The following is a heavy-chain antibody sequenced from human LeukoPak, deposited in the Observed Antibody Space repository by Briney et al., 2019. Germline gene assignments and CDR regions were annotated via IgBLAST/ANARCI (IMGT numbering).Heavy chain of an antibody. J-gene: IGHJ4*02. Sequence: ASVKVSCKASGYTFTGYYMHWVRQAPGQGLEWMGWINPNSGGTNYAQKFQGRVTMTRDTSISTAYMELSRLRSDDTAVYYCASGLTYGDYLASWYYFDYWGQGTMVTVSS. CDR2: INPNSGGT. CDR1: GYTFTGYY. V-gene: IGHV1-2*02. D-gene: IGHD4-17*01. CDR3: ASGLTYGDYLASWYYFDY.